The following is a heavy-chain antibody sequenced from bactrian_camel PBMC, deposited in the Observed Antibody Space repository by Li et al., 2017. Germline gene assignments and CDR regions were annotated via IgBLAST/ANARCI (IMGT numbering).Heavy chain of an antibody. CDR3: AALQTRGYCYTPTLRADFGY. J-gene: IGHJ6*01. Sequence: QLVESGGGSVQPGGSLTLSCAASGKIYSNYCMGWFRQAPGKERELVSRLRTSDGSINYAASVKGRFTISLDNAWKTLYLQMNSLKPEDTAMYYCAALQTRGYCYTPTLRADFGYWGQGTQVTVS. CDR1: GKIYSNYC. D-gene: IGHD2*01. V-gene: IGHV3S53*01. CDR2: LRTSDGSI.